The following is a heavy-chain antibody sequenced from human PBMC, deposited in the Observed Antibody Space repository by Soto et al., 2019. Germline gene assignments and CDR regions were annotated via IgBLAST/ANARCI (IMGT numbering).Heavy chain of an antibody. CDR1: GGSFSGYI. V-gene: IGHV4-34*01. Sequence: SETLSLTCDVYGGSFSGYIWTWIRQTPGKGLQWIGQINHSGSANYNPSLKSRVTISVHTSNSHFSLELNSVTAADTAVYYCARGLISGSHYSGGWYYFDSWGQGTQVTVSS. CDR3: ARGLISGSHYSGGWYYFDS. CDR2: INHSGSA. D-gene: IGHD1-26*01. J-gene: IGHJ4*02.